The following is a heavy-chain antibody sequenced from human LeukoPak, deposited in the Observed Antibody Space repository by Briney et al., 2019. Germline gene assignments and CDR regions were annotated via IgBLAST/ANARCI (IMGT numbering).Heavy chain of an antibody. D-gene: IGHD2-8*01. Sequence: AGSLRLSCAASGFTFSDYYMSWIRQAPGKGLEWVSYISSSGSTIYYADSVKGRFTISRDNAKNALYLQMNSLRAEDTAVYYCARKDIVLRVYAMAAPGGIDYWGQGTLVTVSS. CDR1: GFTFSDYY. V-gene: IGHV3-11*01. CDR3: ARKDIVLRVYAMAAPGGIDY. CDR2: ISSSGSTI. J-gene: IGHJ4*02.